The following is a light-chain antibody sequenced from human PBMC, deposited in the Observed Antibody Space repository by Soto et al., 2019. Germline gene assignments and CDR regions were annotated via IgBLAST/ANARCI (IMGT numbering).Light chain of an antibody. Sequence: EIVLTQSPATLSLSPGERATLSCRASQSLSNFLAWYQQKPGQAPRLLIYDASNRATGIPVRFSGSGSGTDFTITIRSLEPEAVAFYYCQQRSNLFTFGPGTTVEIK. CDR3: QQRSNLFT. J-gene: IGKJ3*01. V-gene: IGKV3-11*01. CDR1: QSLSNF. CDR2: DAS.